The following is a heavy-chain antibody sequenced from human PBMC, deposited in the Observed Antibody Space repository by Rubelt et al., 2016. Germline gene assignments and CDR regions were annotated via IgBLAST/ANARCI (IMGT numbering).Heavy chain of an antibody. CDR2: IDHSGST. CDR3: ARTVGATRVYECDI. V-gene: IGHV4-34*01. CDR1: GASFSDYY. Sequence: QVQLEQWGAGLLKPSESLSLTCAAYGASFSDYYWSWIRQPPGKGLEWIGEIDHSGSTNYNPSLKSRVTISVDTSKNQFSLKLSSVNARHTAGYYCARTVGATRVYECDIWGQGTMVTVSS. J-gene: IGHJ3*02. D-gene: IGHD1-26*01.